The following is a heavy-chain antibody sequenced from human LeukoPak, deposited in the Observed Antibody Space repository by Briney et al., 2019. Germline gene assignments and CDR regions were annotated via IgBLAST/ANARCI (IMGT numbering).Heavy chain of an antibody. CDR1: GGSLNSNNYY. V-gene: IGHV4-39*01. CDR2: INYSGNA. CDR3: AGSYSSTWYSTFDI. D-gene: IGHD6-13*01. J-gene: IGHJ3*02. Sequence: KPSETLSLTSTVSGGSLNSNNYYWGWIRQPPGKGLEWIGSINYSGNAYYNPSLKSRVTISVDTSKNQFSLNLSSVTAAETSIYYCAGSYSSTWYSTFDIWGQGTMVTVSS.